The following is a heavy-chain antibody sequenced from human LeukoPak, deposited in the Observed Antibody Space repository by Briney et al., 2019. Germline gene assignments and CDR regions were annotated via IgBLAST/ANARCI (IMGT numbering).Heavy chain of an antibody. V-gene: IGHV3-48*01. J-gene: IGHJ6*04. D-gene: IGHD2-2*01. CDR3: ARALGCSSASCYPSLDV. Sequence: PGGSLRLSCAASGFTFSSYNMNWVRQAPGKGLEWVSYISSSNSTIYYADSVKGRFTISRNNAKNSLYLQMNGLRAEDTAVYYCARALGCSSASCYPSLDVWGKGTTVTVSS. CDR1: GFTFSSYN. CDR2: ISSSNSTI.